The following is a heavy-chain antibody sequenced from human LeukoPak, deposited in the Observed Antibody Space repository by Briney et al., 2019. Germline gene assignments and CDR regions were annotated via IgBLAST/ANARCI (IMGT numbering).Heavy chain of an antibody. CDR2: INQSGST. V-gene: IGHV4-34*01. CDR3: ARGGTHDYGDRTFPVYYFDY. J-gene: IGHJ4*02. CDR1: GGSLSGYY. Sequence: SETLSLTCAVYGGSLSGYYWSWIRQPPGKGLEWIGEINQSGSTNYNPSLKSRVTISVDTSKNQFSLKLSSVTAAGTAVYYCARGGTHDYGDRTFPVYYFDYWGQGTLVTVSS. D-gene: IGHD4-17*01.